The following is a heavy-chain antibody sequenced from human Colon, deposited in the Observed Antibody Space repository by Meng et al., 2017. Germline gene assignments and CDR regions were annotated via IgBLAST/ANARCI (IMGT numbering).Heavy chain of an antibody. Sequence: QVQPREAGPGLVKPSETLSLAVAVAGCTNSSVYWWTWVRQSPGEWLGWIEEIGHSRCTHYNPSRKSRFTISVDKSQNQFSLKLTSVAAADTALYYCARGGYYSFDYWGQRTLVTVSS. V-gene: IGHV4-4*02. CDR1: GCTNSSVYW. J-gene: IGHJ4*02. CDR2: IGHSRCT. D-gene: IGHD5-18*01. CDR3: ARGGYYSFDY.